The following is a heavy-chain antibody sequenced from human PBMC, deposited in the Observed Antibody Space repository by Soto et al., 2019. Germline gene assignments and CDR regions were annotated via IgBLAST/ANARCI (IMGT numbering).Heavy chain of an antibody. J-gene: IGHJ6*02. D-gene: IGHD6-19*01. CDR3: ARDRGGQWLVRQGIYYYGMDV. CDR1: GGSISSYY. V-gene: IGHV4-59*01. Sequence: SETLSLTCTVSGGSISSYYWSWIRQPPGKGLEWIGYIYYSGSTNYNPSLKSRVTISVDTSKNQFSLKLSSVTAADTAVYYCARDRGGQWLVRQGIYYYGMDVWGQGTTVTVSS. CDR2: IYYSGST.